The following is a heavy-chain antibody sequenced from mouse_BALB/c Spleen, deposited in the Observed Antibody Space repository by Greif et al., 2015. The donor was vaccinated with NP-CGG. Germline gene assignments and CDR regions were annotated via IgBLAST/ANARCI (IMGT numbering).Heavy chain of an antibody. V-gene: IGHV5-9*02. CDR2: ISSGGSYT. Sequence: EVMLVESGGGLVKPGGSLKLSCAASGFAFSSYDMSWVRQTPEKRLEWVAAISSGGSYTYYPDSVKGRFTISRDNARNTLYLQMSSLRSEDTALYYCARRDPAMDYWGQGTSVTVSS. CDR3: ARRDPAMDY. J-gene: IGHJ4*01. CDR1: GFAFSSYD.